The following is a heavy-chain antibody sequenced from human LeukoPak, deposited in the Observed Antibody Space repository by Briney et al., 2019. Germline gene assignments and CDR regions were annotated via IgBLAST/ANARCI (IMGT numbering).Heavy chain of an antibody. V-gene: IGHV4-30-4*08. CDR2: IYYSGST. J-gene: IGHJ6*03. D-gene: IGHD2-2*01. Sequence: SEILSLTCTVSGGSISSGDYYWSWIRQPPGKGLEWIGYIYYSGSTYYNPSLKSRVTISVDTSKNQFSLKLSSVTAADTAVYYCARDIVVVPAGYYYMDVWGKGTTVTVSS. CDR3: ARDIVVVPAGYYYMDV. CDR1: GGSISSGDYY.